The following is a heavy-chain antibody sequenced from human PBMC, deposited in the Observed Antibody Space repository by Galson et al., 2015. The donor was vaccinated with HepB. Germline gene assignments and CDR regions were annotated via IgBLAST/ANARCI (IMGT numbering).Heavy chain of an antibody. Sequence: PALVKPTQTLTLTCTFSGFSLRTSGMRVSWIRQPPGKALEWLARIDWDDDTFYSTSLRTRLTISKDTSKNQVVLTMTNMEPVDTATYYCARVALVGATYYFDYWGQGTLVTVSS. CDR1: GFSLRTSGMR. J-gene: IGHJ4*02. D-gene: IGHD1-26*01. CDR3: ARVALVGATYYFDY. V-gene: IGHV2-70*04. CDR2: IDWDDDT.